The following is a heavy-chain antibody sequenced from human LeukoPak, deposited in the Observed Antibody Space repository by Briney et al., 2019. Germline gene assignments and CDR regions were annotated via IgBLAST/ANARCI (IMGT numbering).Heavy chain of an antibody. CDR1: GDSISAYY. Sequence: SETLSLTCTVSGDSISAYYWSWIRQPAGRGLEWIGRIHASGSTRYNPSLKSRVTMSVDTSKNQFSLKLSSVTAADTAVYYCARAGYYYGSGSRGWFDPWGQGTLVTVSS. V-gene: IGHV4-4*07. D-gene: IGHD3-10*01. J-gene: IGHJ5*02. CDR3: ARAGYYYGSGSRGWFDP. CDR2: IHASGST.